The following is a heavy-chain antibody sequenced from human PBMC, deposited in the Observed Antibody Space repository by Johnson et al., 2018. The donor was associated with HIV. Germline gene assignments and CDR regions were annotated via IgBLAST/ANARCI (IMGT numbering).Heavy chain of an antibody. Sequence: VQLVESGGGVVRPGGSLRLSCAASGFTFDDHGMSWVRQGSGKGLEWVSGVNWNGGSTYYADSVNGRFTLSRDNSKNTLYLQMNSLRAEDTAVYYCAREWIGHSSSWFRYAFDIWGQGTMVTVSS. CDR3: AREWIGHSSSWFRYAFDI. J-gene: IGHJ3*02. D-gene: IGHD6-13*01. CDR1: GFTFDDHG. V-gene: IGHV3-20*04. CDR2: VNWNGGST.